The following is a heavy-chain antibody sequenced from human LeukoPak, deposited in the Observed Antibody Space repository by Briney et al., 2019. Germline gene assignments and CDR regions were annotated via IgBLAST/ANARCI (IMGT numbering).Heavy chain of an antibody. CDR2: ISYDGSNK. J-gene: IGHJ4*02. V-gene: IGHV3-30*03. CDR1: GFTFSTYG. Sequence: GGSLRLSCAASGFTFSTYGMHWVRQAPGKGLEWVAVISYDGSNKYYADSVKGRFTISRDNSKNTLYLQMNSLRAEDTAVYYCARDRGGSGSIDYWGQGTLVTVSS. CDR3: ARDRGGSGSIDY. D-gene: IGHD3-10*01.